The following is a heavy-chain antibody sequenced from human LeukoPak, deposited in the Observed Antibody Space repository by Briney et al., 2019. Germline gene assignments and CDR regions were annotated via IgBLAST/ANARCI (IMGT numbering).Heavy chain of an antibody. CDR3: ARGGSRSYTSSTLDY. V-gene: IGHV4-59*12. CDR2: IYYSGST. Sequence: SETLSLTYTVSGGSISSYYWSWIRQPPGKGLEWIGYIYYSGSTNYNPSLKSRVTISVDTSKNRFSLKVSSVIAADTAMYYCARGGSRSYTSSTLDYWGQGTLVTVSS. CDR1: GGSISSYY. D-gene: IGHD6-6*01. J-gene: IGHJ4*02.